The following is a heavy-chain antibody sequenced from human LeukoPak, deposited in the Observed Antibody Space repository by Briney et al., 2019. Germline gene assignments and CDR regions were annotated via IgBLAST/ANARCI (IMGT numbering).Heavy chain of an antibody. CDR3: ARVSAHHYYYYYMDV. D-gene: IGHD6-6*01. V-gene: IGHV3-11*01. J-gene: IGHJ6*03. CDR2: ISSSGSTI. Sequence: GGSLRLSCAASGFTFSDYYMSWIRQAPGKGLEWVSYISSSGSTIYYADSVKGRFTISRDNAKNSLYLQMNSLRAEDTAVYYCARVSAHHYYYYYMDVWGKGTTVTVSS. CDR1: GFTFSDYY.